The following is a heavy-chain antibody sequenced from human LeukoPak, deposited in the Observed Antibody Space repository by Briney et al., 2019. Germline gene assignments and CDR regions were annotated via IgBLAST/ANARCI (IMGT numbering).Heavy chain of an antibody. V-gene: IGHV1-69*05. CDR1: GGTFSSYA. CDR3: ASWAGGSGSYYVNYFDY. Sequence: SVKVSCKASGGTFSSYAISWVRQAPGQGLEWMGGIIPIFGTANYAQKFQGRVTITTDESTSTAYMELSSLRSEDTAVYYCASWAGGSGSYYVNYFDYWGQGTLVTVSS. J-gene: IGHJ4*02. D-gene: IGHD3-10*01. CDR2: IIPIFGTA.